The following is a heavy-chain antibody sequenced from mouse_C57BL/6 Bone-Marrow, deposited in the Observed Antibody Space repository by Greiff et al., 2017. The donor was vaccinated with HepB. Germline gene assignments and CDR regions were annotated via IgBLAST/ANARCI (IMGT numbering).Heavy chain of an antibody. J-gene: IGHJ4*01. CDR2: ISSGGSYT. CDR1: GFTFSSYG. V-gene: IGHV5-6*01. D-gene: IGHD4-1*01. Sequence: EVQLQESGGDLVKPGGSLKLSCAASGFTFSSYGMSWVRQTPDKRLEWVATISSGGSYTYYPDSVKGRFTISRDNAKNTLYLQMSSLKSEDTAMYYCARPVGRAMDYWGQGTSVTVSS. CDR3: ARPVGRAMDY.